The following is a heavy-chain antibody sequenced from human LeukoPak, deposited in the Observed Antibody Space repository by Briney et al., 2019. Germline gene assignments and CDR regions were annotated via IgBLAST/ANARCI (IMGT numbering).Heavy chain of an antibody. Sequence: ASVKVSFTASGYTFTSYYMHWVRQAPGQGLEWMGWINPNSGGTHYPQEFQGRVTMTRDTSISTAYMDLSGLRSDDTAVYYCARAAEKSNTHFDYWGQGTLVTVSS. CDR1: GYTFTSYY. CDR2: INPNSGGT. J-gene: IGHJ4*02. CDR3: ARAAEKSNTHFDY. V-gene: IGHV1-2*02.